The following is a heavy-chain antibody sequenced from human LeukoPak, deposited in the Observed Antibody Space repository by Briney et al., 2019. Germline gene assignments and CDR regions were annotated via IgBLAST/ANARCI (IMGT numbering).Heavy chain of an antibody. D-gene: IGHD6-6*01. CDR2: IKQDGSEE. Sequence: GGSLRLACAASGFTFSSYWMSWVRQAPGKGLEWVANIKQDGSEEVYVDSVKGRFTISRDNAKNSLFLQMNTLRAEDTAVYYCARDPYSSTWSYGMDVWGQGTTVTVSS. V-gene: IGHV3-7*05. CDR1: GFTFSSYW. CDR3: ARDPYSSTWSYGMDV. J-gene: IGHJ6*02.